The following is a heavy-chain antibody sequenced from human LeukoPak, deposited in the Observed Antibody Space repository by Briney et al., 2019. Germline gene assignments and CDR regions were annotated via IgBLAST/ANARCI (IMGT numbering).Heavy chain of an antibody. V-gene: IGHV3-15*01. D-gene: IGHD3-22*01. CDR2: IKSKTDGGTT. CDR3: TTDPYDSSGYYLS. Sequence: PGGSLRLSCAASGFTFSNAWMSWVRQAPGKGLEWVGRIKSKTDGGTTDYAAPVKGRFTISRDDSKNTLYLQMNSLKTEDTAVYYCTTDPYDSSGYYLSWGQGTLVTVSS. J-gene: IGHJ5*02. CDR1: GFTFSNAW.